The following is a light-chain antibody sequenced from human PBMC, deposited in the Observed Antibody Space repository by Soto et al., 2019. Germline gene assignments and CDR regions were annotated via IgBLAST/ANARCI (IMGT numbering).Light chain of an antibody. CDR2: DGS. V-gene: IGKV1-33*01. J-gene: IGKJ5*01. CDR3: QQFDSLPIT. Sequence: IQMTQSPSSLCAAVGDRVTITCQASQDITNCLNWYQQKPGKAPRLLVYDGSNLDTGVPSRFSGSGSGTHFSFTISSLHPDDIATYYCQQFDSLPITFGQGTRLEI. CDR1: QDITNC.